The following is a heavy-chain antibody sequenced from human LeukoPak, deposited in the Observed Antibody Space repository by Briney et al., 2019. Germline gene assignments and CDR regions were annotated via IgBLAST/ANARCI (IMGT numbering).Heavy chain of an antibody. CDR1: GFTFDDFA. CDR2: INWNGGSK. J-gene: IGHJ4*02. V-gene: IGHV3-20*04. Sequence: RPGGSLRLSCAASGFTFDDFAMSWVRQAPGKGLEWVSGINWNGGSKGYADSVKGRFTISRDNAKNSLYLQMNSLRAEDTALYYCAREEFDYWGQGTLVTVSS. CDR3: AREEFDY.